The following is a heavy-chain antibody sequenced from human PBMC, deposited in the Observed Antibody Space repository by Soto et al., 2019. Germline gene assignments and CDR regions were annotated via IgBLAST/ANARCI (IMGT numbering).Heavy chain of an antibody. Sequence: SETLSLTCAVYGGSFSGYYWSWIRQPPGKGLEWIGEINHSGSTNYNPSLKSRVTISVDTSKNQFSLKLSSVTAADTAVYYCARGGSEQLVLYYYYGMDVWGQGTTVTVS. CDR2: INHSGST. V-gene: IGHV4-34*01. CDR1: GGSFSGYY. J-gene: IGHJ6*02. CDR3: ARGGSEQLVLYYYYGMDV. D-gene: IGHD6-6*01.